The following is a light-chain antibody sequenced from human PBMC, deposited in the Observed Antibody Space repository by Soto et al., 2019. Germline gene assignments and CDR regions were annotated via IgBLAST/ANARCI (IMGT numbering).Light chain of an antibody. V-gene: IGKV4-1*01. Sequence: DIVMTQSPDSLTVSLGERATINCKSSLSVFYSSNNQNYLAWYQHKPGQPPKLLIYWASTRESGVPDRFSGSGCGTDFTLTIISLQAEDVAVYYCHQYYTTLAPTFGGGTKVEIK. CDR1: LSVFYSSNNQNY. CDR2: WAS. CDR3: HQYYTTLAPT. J-gene: IGKJ4*01.